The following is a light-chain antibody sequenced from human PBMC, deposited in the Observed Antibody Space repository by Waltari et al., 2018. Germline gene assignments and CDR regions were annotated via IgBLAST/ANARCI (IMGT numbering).Light chain of an antibody. CDR3: MQGTHWPYT. CDR1: QSLVYSDGNTH. J-gene: IGKJ2*01. CDR2: KVS. V-gene: IGKV2-30*01. Sequence: DVGMTQSPLSLPVTLGQPASISCKSSQSLVYSDGNTHLNWFQQSPCQSPRRLIYKVSNPDPGVPDRFSGSGSGTDFRLKISRVEAEDVWVYYCMQGTHWPYTFGQGTKLDIK.